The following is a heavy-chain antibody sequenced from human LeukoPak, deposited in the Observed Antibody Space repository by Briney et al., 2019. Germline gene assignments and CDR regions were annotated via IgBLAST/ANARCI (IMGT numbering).Heavy chain of an antibody. D-gene: IGHD3-3*01. Sequence: GASVKVSFKASGYTFTSYGISWVRQAPGQVLEWMGWISAYNGNTNYAQKLQGRVTMTTDTSTSIAYMELRSLRSDDTAVYYCARGYTIFGVVIALDYWGQGTLVTVSS. CDR3: ARGYTIFGVVIALDY. J-gene: IGHJ4*02. V-gene: IGHV1-18*01. CDR2: ISAYNGNT. CDR1: GYTFTSYG.